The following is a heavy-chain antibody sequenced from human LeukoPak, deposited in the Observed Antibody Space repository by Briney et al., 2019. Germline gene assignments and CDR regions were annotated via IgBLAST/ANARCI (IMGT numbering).Heavy chain of an antibody. D-gene: IGHD6-6*01. V-gene: IGHV3-30*02. Sequence: GGSLRLSCAASGFTFSSYGMHWVRQAPGKGLEWVAFIRYDGSNKYYADSVKGRFTNSRDNSKNTLYLQMNSLRAEDTAVYYCAKDIAARLDYYYYMDVWGKGTTVTVSS. CDR2: IRYDGSNK. CDR1: GFTFSSYG. J-gene: IGHJ6*03. CDR3: AKDIAARLDYYYYMDV.